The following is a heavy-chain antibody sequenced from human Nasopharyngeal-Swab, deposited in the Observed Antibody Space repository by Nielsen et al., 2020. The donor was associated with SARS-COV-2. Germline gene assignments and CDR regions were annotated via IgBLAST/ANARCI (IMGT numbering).Heavy chain of an antibody. V-gene: IGHV3-53*01. Sequence: WIRQPPGKGLEWVSIIYSGGATHYADSVRGRLTISRDNSKNTLYLQMNSLRAEDTAVYYCARGLNYYDRSGYCNYWGQGTLVTVSS. D-gene: IGHD3-22*01. CDR3: ARGLNYYDRSGYCNY. J-gene: IGHJ4*02. CDR2: IYSGGAT.